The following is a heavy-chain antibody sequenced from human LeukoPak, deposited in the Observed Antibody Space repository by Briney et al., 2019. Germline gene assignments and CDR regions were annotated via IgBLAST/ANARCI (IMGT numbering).Heavy chain of an antibody. CDR3: ARVQWLATGYYFDY. CDR2: ISSSSSYI. V-gene: IGHV3-21*01. J-gene: IGHJ4*02. D-gene: IGHD6-19*01. CDR1: GFTFSSYG. Sequence: GGSLRLSCAASGFTFSSYGMSWVRQAPGKGLEWVSSISSSSSYIYYADSVRGRFTISRDNAKNSLYLQMNSLRADDTAVYYCARVQWLATGYYFDYWGQGTLVTVSS.